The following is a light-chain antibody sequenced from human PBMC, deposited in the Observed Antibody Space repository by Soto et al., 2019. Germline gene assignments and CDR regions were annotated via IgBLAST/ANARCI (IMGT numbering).Light chain of an antibody. CDR1: QGINNY. V-gene: IGKV1-27*01. CDR3: QKYDSAPRT. Sequence: DIQMTQSPSSRSASVGDRVTITCRASQGINNYLAWYQQKPGEVPKLLIYTASTLKPGVPSRFSGSGSGTDFTLTISSLQPEDVATYYCQKYDSAPRTFGQGTKVDI. J-gene: IGKJ1*01. CDR2: TAS.